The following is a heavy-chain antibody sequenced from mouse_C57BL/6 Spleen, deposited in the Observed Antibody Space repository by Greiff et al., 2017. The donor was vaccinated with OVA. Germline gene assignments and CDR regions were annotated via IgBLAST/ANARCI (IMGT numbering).Heavy chain of an antibody. Sequence: QRVESGGDLVQPGGSMKLSCAASGFTFSDAWMDWVRQSPEKGLEWVADIRNKANNHATYYAESVKGRFTISRYDSKSSVYLQMNSLSAEDTGIYYCSRDSWFAYWGQGTLVTVSA. J-gene: IGHJ3*01. CDR2: IRNKANNHAT. CDR1: GFTFSDAW. V-gene: IGHV6-6*01. D-gene: IGHD3-2*01. CDR3: SRDSWFAY.